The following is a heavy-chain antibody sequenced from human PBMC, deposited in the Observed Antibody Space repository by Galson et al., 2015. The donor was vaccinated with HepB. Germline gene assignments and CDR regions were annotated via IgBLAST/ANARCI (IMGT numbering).Heavy chain of an antibody. CDR1: GFTFSSYW. D-gene: IGHD6-6*01. Sequence: SLRLSCAASGFTFSSYWMHWVRQAPGKGLVWVSRINSDGSSTSYADSVKGRFTISRDNAKNTLYLQMNSLRAEDTAVYYCARGVGGSSSLDPWGQGTLVTVSS. CDR3: ARGVGGSSSLDP. V-gene: IGHV3-74*01. CDR2: INSDGSST. J-gene: IGHJ5*02.